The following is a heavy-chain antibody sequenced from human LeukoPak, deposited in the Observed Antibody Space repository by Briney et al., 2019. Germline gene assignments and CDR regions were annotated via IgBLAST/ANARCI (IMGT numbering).Heavy chain of an antibody. J-gene: IGHJ5*02. CDR2: ISAYNGNT. D-gene: IGHD6-19*01. CDR3: ARDPRIAVAGTSWFDP. V-gene: IGHV1-18*01. Sequence: ASVTVSYTPSVYSLTSYGISWGRQAPGPGLGGLGRISAYNGNTNYAQKVQGSVTMTTDTSTSTAYMELRSLRSDDAAVYYCARDPRIAVAGTSWFDPWGQGTLVTVSS. CDR1: VYSLTSYG.